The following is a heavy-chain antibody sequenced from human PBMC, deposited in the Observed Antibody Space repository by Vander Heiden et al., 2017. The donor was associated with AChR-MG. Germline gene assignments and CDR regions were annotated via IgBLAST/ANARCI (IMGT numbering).Heavy chain of an antibody. CDR1: RFNFSSHA. V-gene: IGHV3-23*01. Sequence: EVHLLESGGGLVQPGGSLRTSCAASRFNFSSHAMSWVRQAPGRGLEWVSTIHGSGGTTFYADSVKGRFTISRDDSKSTLYLEMKSLRAEDTAVYYCALEEWGYFDYWGQGTLVTVSS. CDR2: IHGSGGTT. CDR3: ALEEWGYFDY. J-gene: IGHJ4*02. D-gene: IGHD1-1*01.